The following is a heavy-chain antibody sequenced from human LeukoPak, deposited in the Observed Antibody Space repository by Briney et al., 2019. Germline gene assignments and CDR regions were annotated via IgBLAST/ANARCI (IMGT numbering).Heavy chain of an antibody. CDR2: INPNSGGT. J-gene: IGHJ3*02. D-gene: IGHD5-12*01. Sequence: ASVKVSCKASGYTFTGYYMHWVRQAPGQGLEWMGWINPNSGGTNYAQKFQGRVTMTRDTSISTAYMELSRLRSDDTAVYYCARPLYSGQWDDAFDIWGQGTMVTVSS. V-gene: IGHV1-2*02. CDR3: ARPLYSGQWDDAFDI. CDR1: GYTFTGYY.